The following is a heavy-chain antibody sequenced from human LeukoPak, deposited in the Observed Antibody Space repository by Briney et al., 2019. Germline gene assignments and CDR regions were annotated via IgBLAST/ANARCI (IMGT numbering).Heavy chain of an antibody. CDR3: ASHDYTGDYYYYYYMDV. CDR2: IIPIFGTA. J-gene: IGHJ6*03. Sequence: ASVKVSCKASGGTFSSYAISWVRQAPGQGLEWMGGIIPIFGTANYAQKSQGRVTITTDESTSTAYMELSSLRSEDTAVYYCASHDYTGDYYYYYYMDVWGKGTTVTVSS. V-gene: IGHV1-69*05. D-gene: IGHD4-11*01. CDR1: GGTFSSYA.